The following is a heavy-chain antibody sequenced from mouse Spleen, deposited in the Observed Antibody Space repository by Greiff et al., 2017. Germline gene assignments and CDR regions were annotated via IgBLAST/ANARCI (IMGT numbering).Heavy chain of an antibody. CDR3: ARSGRLRDYFDY. V-gene: IGHV1-42*01. J-gene: IGHJ2*01. D-gene: IGHD2-4*01. CDR1: GYSFTGYY. CDR2: INPSTGGT. Sequence: EVQLQQSGPELVKPGASVKISCKASGYSFTGYYMNWVKQSPEKSLEWIGEINPSTGGTTYNQKFKAKATLTVDKSSSTAYMQLKSLTSEDSAVYYCARSGRLRDYFDYWGQGTTLTVSS.